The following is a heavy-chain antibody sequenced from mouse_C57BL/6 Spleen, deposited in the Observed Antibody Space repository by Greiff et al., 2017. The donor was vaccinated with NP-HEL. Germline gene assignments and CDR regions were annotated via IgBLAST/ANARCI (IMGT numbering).Heavy chain of an antibody. Sequence: VQLQQPGAELVKPGASVKLSCKASGYTFTSYWMHWVKQSPGQGLEWIGMIHPNSGSTNYNEKFKSKATLTVDKSSSTAYMQLSSLTSEDSAVYYCARTPNLYYDYDWYFDVWGTGTTVTVSS. D-gene: IGHD2-4*01. J-gene: IGHJ1*03. CDR3: ARTPNLYYDYDWYFDV. CDR2: IHPNSGST. V-gene: IGHV1-64*01. CDR1: GYTFTSYW.